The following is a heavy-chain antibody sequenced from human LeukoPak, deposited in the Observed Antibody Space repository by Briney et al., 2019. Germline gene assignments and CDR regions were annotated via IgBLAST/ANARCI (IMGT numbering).Heavy chain of an antibody. Sequence: GGSLRLSCVASGFTFSSYSMNWVRQAPGKGLEWVSSISSSSSYIYYADSVKGRFTISRDNAKNSLYLQMNSLRAEDTAVYYCARDPYGSGEFDYWGQGTLVTVSS. CDR1: GFTFSSYS. V-gene: IGHV3-21*01. J-gene: IGHJ4*02. CDR3: ARDPYGSGEFDY. D-gene: IGHD3-10*01. CDR2: ISSSSSYI.